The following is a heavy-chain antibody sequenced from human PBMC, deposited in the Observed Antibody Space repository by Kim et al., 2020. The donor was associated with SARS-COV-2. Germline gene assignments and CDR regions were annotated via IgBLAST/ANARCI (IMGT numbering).Heavy chain of an antibody. CDR1: GFTFNAYP. CDR3: AKGNILTHYAPPFYFDL. D-gene: IGHD3-9*01. CDR2: IRPSGGGS. V-gene: IGHV3-23*01. Sequence: GGSLRLSCAASGFTFNAYPMSWVRQAPGKGLEWVSGIRPSGGGSFYADSMKGRFTISRDDAKNTLYLQMNSLRAEDTALYYCAKGNILTHYAPPFYFDL. J-gene: IGHJ2*01.